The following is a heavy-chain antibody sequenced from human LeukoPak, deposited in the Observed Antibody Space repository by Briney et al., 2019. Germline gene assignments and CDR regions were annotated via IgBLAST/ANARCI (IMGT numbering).Heavy chain of an antibody. D-gene: IGHD3-10*01. Sequence: QSGGSLRLPCAASGFTFSSYAMSWVRQAPGKGLEWVSAISGSGGSTYYADSVKGRFTISRDNSKNTLYLQMNSLRAEDTAVYYCAKRRGYYGSGGGDYWGQGTLVTVSS. CDR1: GFTFSSYA. CDR2: ISGSGGST. J-gene: IGHJ4*02. CDR3: AKRRGYYGSGGGDY. V-gene: IGHV3-23*01.